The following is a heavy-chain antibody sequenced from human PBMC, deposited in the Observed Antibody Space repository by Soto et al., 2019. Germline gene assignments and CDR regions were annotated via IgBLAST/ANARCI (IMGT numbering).Heavy chain of an antibody. CDR2: ISHDRSSQ. CDR1: GFTFSSYA. J-gene: IGHJ4*02. Sequence: QVQLVESGGGVVQPGRSLRLSCVATGFTFSSYAMNWVRQAPGKGLEWVAVISHDRSSQYYTDSVKGRFTISRDNSKNTLYVQMNSLRGEDTAVYYCARDYGSALDYWGQGTLVTVSS. D-gene: IGHD3-10*01. CDR3: ARDYGSALDY. V-gene: IGHV3-30-3*01.